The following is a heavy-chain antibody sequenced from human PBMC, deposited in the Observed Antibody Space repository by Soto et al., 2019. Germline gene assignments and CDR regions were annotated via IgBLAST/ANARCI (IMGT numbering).Heavy chain of an antibody. Sequence: EVQLLESGGGVVQPGGSLRLSCVASGFNFKKFAMAWVRQAPGEGLEWVSGISCCGGSTSYADSVKGRFSIARDDSKNTLSLQMNSRRVEDTAQYYCAKADGEQWLVPHLDNWGQGTLVTVS. CDR1: GFNFKKFA. V-gene: IGHV3-23*01. CDR2: ISCCGGST. CDR3: AKADGEQWLVPHLDN. J-gene: IGHJ4*02. D-gene: IGHD6-19*01.